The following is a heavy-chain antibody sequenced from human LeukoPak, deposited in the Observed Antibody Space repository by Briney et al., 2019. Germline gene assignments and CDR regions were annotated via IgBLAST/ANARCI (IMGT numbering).Heavy chain of an antibody. CDR1: GFTFSSYA. CDR3: ARGDDYGES. Sequence: GGSLRLSCAASGFTFSSYAMSWVRQAPGKGLEWVSLIYISGSTYYADSVKGRCTISRDNSKNTLYLQMNSLRAEDTAVYYCARGDDYGESWGQGTLVTVSS. CDR2: IYISGST. J-gene: IGHJ4*02. V-gene: IGHV3-23*05. D-gene: IGHD3-16*01.